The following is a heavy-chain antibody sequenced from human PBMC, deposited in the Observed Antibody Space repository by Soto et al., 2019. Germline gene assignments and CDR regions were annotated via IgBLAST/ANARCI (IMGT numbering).Heavy chain of an antibody. J-gene: IGHJ4*02. D-gene: IGHD5-18*01. Sequence: QVQLVESGGGVVQPGRSLRLSCAASGFTFSSYGMHWVRQAPGKGLEWVAVIWYDGSNKYYADSVKGRFTISRDNSKNTLYLQMNSLIAEDTAVYYCARSVELWLDYWGQGTLVTVSS. CDR2: IWYDGSNK. CDR3: ARSVELWLDY. CDR1: GFTFSSYG. V-gene: IGHV3-33*01.